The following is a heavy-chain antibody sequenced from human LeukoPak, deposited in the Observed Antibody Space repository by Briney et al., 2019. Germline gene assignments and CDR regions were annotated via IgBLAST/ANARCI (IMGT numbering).Heavy chain of an antibody. D-gene: IGHD6-13*01. J-gene: IGHJ3*02. V-gene: IGHV4-34*01. CDR2: INHSGST. Sequence: SETLSLTCAVYGGSFSGYYWSWIRQPPGKGLEWIGEINHSGSTNYNPSLKSRVTISVDTSKNQFSLKLSSVTAADTAVYYCARGHKAAAGTFDAFDIWGQGTMVTVSS. CDR1: GGSFSGYY. CDR3: ARGHKAAAGTFDAFDI.